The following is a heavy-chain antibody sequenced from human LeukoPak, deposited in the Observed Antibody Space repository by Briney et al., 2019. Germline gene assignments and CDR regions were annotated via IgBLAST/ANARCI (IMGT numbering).Heavy chain of an antibody. D-gene: IGHD2-8*01. CDR3: ARYAEYAVSTPCY. CDR2: LSYDGNYK. J-gene: IGHJ4*02. CDR1: GFTFSSCG. V-gene: IGHV3-30*03. Sequence: PGGSLRLSCAASGFTFSSCGMHWVRQAPGKGLEWVAVLSYDGNYKYYADSVKGRFAISRDNSENTLYLQMNSLRAEDTAVYYCARYAEYAVSTPCYWGQGTLVTVSA.